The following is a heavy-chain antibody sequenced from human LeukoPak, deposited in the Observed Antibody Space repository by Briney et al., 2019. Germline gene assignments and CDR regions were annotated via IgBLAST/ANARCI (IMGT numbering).Heavy chain of an antibody. CDR1: GYTLTELS. Sequence: ASAKVSCKVSGYTLTELSMHWVRQAPGKGLEWMGGFDPEDGETIYAQKFQGRVTMTEDTSTDTAYMELSSLRSEDTAVYYCATDKGEGNFDWLRYWGQGTLVTVSS. CDR3: ATDKGEGNFDWLRY. J-gene: IGHJ4*02. V-gene: IGHV1-24*01. CDR2: FDPEDGET. D-gene: IGHD3-9*01.